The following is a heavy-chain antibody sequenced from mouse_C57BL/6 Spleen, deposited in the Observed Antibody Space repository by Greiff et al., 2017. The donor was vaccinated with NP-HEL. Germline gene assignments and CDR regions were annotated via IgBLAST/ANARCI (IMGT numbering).Heavy chain of an antibody. CDR1: GFTFSDYG. J-gene: IGHJ3*01. Sequence: EVQLKESGGGLVKPGGSLKLSCAASGFTFSDYGMHWVRQAPEKGLEWVAYISSGSSTIYYADTVKGRFTISIDNATNTLFLQRTSLRSEDTAMYYGARPGWSLAWLAYWGQGTLVTVSA. V-gene: IGHV5-17*01. D-gene: IGHD2-3*01. CDR3: ARPGWSLAWLAY. CDR2: ISSGSSTI.